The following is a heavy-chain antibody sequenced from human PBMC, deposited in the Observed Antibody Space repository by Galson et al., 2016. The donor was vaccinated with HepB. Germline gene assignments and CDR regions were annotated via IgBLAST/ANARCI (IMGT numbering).Heavy chain of an antibody. CDR1: AGSIKNYY. CDR2: IYFSGDT. J-gene: IGHJ4*02. Sequence: SETLSLTCTVSAGSIKNYYWNWIRQPPGKGLECIGRIYFSGDTNYSPSLKNRITISVDMPKNQFSLKLNSVTAADTAVYFCARSQWEAPFFDYWGQGALVTVSS. V-gene: IGHV4-59*08. D-gene: IGHD1-26*01. CDR3: ARSQWEAPFFDY.